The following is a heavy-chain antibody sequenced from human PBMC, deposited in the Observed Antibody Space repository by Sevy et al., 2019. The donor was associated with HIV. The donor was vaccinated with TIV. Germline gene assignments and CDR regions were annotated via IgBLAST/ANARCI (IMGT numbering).Heavy chain of an antibody. V-gene: IGHV1-2*02. Sequence: ASVKVSCKASGYTFTGYYMHWVRQAPGQGLEWMGWINPNSGGTNYAQKFQGRVTMTRETSISTAYMELSRLRSDDTAVYYCATTYYYDSSGDRGGTWFDPWGQGTLVTVSS. J-gene: IGHJ5*02. CDR1: GYTFTGYY. D-gene: IGHD3-22*01. CDR2: INPNSGGT. CDR3: ATTYYYDSSGDRGGTWFDP.